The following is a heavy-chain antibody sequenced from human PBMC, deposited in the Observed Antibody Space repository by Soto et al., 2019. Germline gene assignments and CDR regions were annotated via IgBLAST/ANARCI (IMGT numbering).Heavy chain of an antibody. CDR2: ISGNSDTT. CDR3: ANDHRPRHPHDEGYDY. V-gene: IGHV3-23*01. D-gene: IGHD2-15*01. J-gene: IGHJ4*02. Sequence: GGSLRLSCEASGFPFAAYAMSWVRQAPGKGLEWVSTISGNSDTTYLADSVRGRFSISRDNSDNTLYLHMGSVRVDDTAIYYCANDHRPRHPHDEGYDYWGQGTLVTVYS. CDR1: GFPFAAYA.